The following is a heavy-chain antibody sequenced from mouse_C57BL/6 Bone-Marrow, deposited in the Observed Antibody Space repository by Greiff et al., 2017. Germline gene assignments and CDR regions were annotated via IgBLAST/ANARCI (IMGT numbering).Heavy chain of an antibody. J-gene: IGHJ2*01. D-gene: IGHD1-1*01. CDR3: ARDGVDGEYYFDY. Sequence: DVQLQESGPGLVKPSQSLSLTCSVTGYSITSGYYWNWIRQFPGNKLEWMGYISYDGSNNYNPSLKNRISITRDTSKNQFFLKLNSVTTEDTATYYCARDGVDGEYYFDYWGQGTTLTVSS. V-gene: IGHV3-6*01. CDR2: ISYDGSN. CDR1: GYSITSGYY.